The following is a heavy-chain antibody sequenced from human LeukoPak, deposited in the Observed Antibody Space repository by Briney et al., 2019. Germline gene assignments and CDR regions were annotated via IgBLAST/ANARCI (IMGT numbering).Heavy chain of an antibody. V-gene: IGHV1-69*13. CDR3: ASGPKITTPIPTYNWFDP. Sequence: ASVKVSCKASGGTFISYAISWVRQAPGQGLEWMGGIIPIFGTANYAQKFQGRVTITADESTSTAYMELSSLRSEDTAVYYCASGPKITTPIPTYNWFDPWGQGTLVTVSS. CDR1: GGTFISYA. D-gene: IGHD3-22*01. J-gene: IGHJ5*02. CDR2: IIPIFGTA.